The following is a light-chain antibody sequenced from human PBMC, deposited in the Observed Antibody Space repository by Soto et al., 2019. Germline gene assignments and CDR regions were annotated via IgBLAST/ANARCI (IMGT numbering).Light chain of an antibody. CDR1: QSVSGSY. Sequence: EIGVTQSPGALSLSPGERATLSCRASQSVSGSYLAWYQQKPGQAPRLIIYGASSRATGIPDRFSGSGSGTDFTLTISRLEPEDFAMYYCQQYPSSRPVWTFGQRTKVEIK. J-gene: IGKJ1*01. V-gene: IGKV3-20*01. CDR2: GAS. CDR3: QQYPSSRPVWT.